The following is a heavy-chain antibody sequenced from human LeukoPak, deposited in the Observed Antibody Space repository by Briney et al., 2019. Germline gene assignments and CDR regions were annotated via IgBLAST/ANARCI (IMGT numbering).Heavy chain of an antibody. Sequence: ASVKVSCKASGYTFTSNYIRWVRQAPGQGREWMGMIYPRDGSTSYAQKFQGRVTVTRDTSTSTVHMELSGLRSEDTAVYYCARDQEGFDYWGQGTLVTVSS. V-gene: IGHV1-46*01. J-gene: IGHJ4*02. CDR1: GYTFTSNY. CDR3: ARDQEGFDY. CDR2: IYPRDGST.